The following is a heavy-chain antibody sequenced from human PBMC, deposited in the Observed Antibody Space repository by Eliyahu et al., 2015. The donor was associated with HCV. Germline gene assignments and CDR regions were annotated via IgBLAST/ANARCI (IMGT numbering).Heavy chain of an antibody. CDR3: ARGYSSSWYVVDY. V-gene: IGHV3-13*04. Sequence: EVQLVESGGGLVQPGGSLRLSCXASGFXXSSYDMHGVRQATGKGPEWVSAIGTAGDTYYPGSVKGRFTISRENAKNSLYLQMNSLRAGDTAVYYCARGYSSSWYVVDYWGQGTLVTVSS. D-gene: IGHD6-13*01. CDR1: GFXXSSYD. CDR2: IGTAGDT. J-gene: IGHJ4*02.